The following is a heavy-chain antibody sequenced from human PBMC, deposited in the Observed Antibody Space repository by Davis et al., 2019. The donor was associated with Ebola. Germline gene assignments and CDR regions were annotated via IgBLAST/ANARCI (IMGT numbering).Heavy chain of an antibody. CDR2: ISGSGSTS. CDR3: AKSGLSFGVVKYHYGMDV. CDR1: GFTFSNYA. J-gene: IGHJ6*04. Sequence: GGSLRLSCAASGFTFSNYAMNWVRQAPGKGLEWVSGISGSGSTSYYADSVKGRFTISRDNSKKTLYLQMNSLRAEDTAVYYCAKSGLSFGVVKYHYGMDVWGKGTTVTVSS. V-gene: IGHV3-23*01. D-gene: IGHD3-3*01.